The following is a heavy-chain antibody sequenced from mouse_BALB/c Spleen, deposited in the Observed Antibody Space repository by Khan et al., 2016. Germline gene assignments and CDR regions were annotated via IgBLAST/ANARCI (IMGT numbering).Heavy chain of an antibody. J-gene: IGHJ2*01. D-gene: IGHD1-2*01. CDR2: ISYSGST. CDR3: ARTATIKY. V-gene: IGHV3-2*02. CDR1: GYSITSGYG. Sequence: EVELVESGPGLVKPSQSLSLTCTVTGYSITSGYGWNWIRPFPGNLLEWMGYISYSGSTNYNPSLKSRTTITRDTSKNQFFLQLNSVTTEDTSTYNCARTATIKYWGQGTTLTVSS.